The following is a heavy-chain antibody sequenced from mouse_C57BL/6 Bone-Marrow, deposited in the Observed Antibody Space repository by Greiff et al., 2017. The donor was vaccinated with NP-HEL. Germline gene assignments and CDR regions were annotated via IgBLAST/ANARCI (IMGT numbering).Heavy chain of an antibody. Sequence: QVQLQQSGPGLVQPSQSLSITCTVSGFSLTSYGVHWVRQSPGKGLEWLGVIWRGGSTDYNAAFMSRLRITKDNSKSQVFFKMNSLQADDTAIYYCAKRGYGNWYFDVWGTGTTVTVSS. V-gene: IGHV2-5*01. D-gene: IGHD3-2*02. J-gene: IGHJ1*03. CDR1: GFSLTSYG. CDR3: AKRGYGNWYFDV. CDR2: IWRGGST.